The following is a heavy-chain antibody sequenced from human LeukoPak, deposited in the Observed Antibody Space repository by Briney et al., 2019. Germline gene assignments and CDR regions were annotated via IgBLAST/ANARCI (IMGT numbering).Heavy chain of an antibody. J-gene: IGHJ4*02. Sequence: ASVKVSCKASGYTFTSYYMHWVRQAPGQGLEWMGIINPSGGSTSYAQKFQGRVTMTRNTSISTAYMELSSLRSEDTAVYYCARWSSSSIGGFDYWGQGTVVTVSS. CDR1: GYTFTSYY. CDR3: ARWSSSSIGGFDY. D-gene: IGHD6-6*01. V-gene: IGHV1-46*01. CDR2: INPSGGST.